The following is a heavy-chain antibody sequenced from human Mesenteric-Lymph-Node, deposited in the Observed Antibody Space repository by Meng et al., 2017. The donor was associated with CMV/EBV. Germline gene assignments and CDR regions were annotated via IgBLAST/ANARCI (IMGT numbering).Heavy chain of an antibody. J-gene: IGHJ3*02. CDR3: AKVRVRGEPYASDI. V-gene: IGHV3-23*01. Sequence: GESLKISCAASGFTFSSYAMSWVRQAPGKGLEWVSAISGSGGSTYYADSVKGRFTISRDNSKNTLYLQMNSLRAEDTAVYYCAKVRVRGEPYASDIWGQGTMVTVSS. CDR2: ISGSGGST. CDR1: GFTFSSYA. D-gene: IGHD3-10*01.